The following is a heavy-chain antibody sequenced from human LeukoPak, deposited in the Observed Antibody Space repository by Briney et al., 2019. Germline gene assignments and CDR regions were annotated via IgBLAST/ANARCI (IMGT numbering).Heavy chain of an antibody. V-gene: IGHV1-69*06. Sequence: GASVKVSCKASGYIFSSYAISWVRQAPGQGLEWMGGIIPMFGTANYAQKFQGRLTITADKSTNTGYMELSSLRSEDTAVYYCARGADWQLLEYYYYYMDVWGKGTTVTVSS. D-gene: IGHD6-6*01. CDR2: IIPMFGTA. J-gene: IGHJ6*03. CDR1: GYIFSSYA. CDR3: ARGADWQLLEYYYYYMDV.